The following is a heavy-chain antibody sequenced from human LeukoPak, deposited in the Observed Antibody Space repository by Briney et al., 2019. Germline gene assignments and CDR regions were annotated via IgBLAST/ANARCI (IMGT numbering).Heavy chain of an antibody. CDR2: ISYDGSKK. D-gene: IGHD6-13*01. J-gene: IGHJ4*02. CDR1: GFTFSRSG. CDR3: AKDKSSTWSFDY. Sequence: GGSLRLSCAASGFTFSRSGTHWVRQAPGKGLEWVTVISYDGSKKDYADSVKGRFTISRDNSKNTLYLQMNSLRAEDTAVYYCAKDKSSTWSFDYWGQGTLVTVSS. V-gene: IGHV3-30*18.